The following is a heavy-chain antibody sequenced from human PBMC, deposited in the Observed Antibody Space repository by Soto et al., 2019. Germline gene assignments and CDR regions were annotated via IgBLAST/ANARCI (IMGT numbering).Heavy chain of an antibody. CDR2: FYYSGST. D-gene: IGHD4-17*01. V-gene: IGHV4-39*01. CDR3: ASLYGGNLLDY. Sequence: QLQLQESGPGLVKPSETLSLTCTVSGGSISSSSYYWGWIRQPPGKGLEWIGSFYYSGSTYYNPAPKSRVTISVDTSKTQFSLKLSSVAAADTAVYYCASLYGGNLLDYWGQGTLVTVSS. CDR1: GGSISSSSYY. J-gene: IGHJ4*02.